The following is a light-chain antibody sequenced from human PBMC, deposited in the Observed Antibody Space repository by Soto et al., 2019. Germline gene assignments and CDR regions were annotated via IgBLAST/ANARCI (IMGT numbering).Light chain of an antibody. CDR1: QSVSSSY. V-gene: IGKV3-20*01. J-gene: IGKJ1*01. CDR3: QQYASSPWT. Sequence: EIVLTQSPGTLSLSPGERATLSCRVSQSVSSSYLAWYQQKPGQAPRPLIYGASSRAIGIPDRFSGSGSGPDFTLTISRLEPEDFAVYYCQQYASSPWTFGQGTKVEIK. CDR2: GAS.